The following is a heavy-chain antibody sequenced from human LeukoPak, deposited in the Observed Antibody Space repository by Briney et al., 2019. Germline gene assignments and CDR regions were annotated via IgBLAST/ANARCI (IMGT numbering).Heavy chain of an antibody. CDR3: ARDPVPHDCGDTVNAYDV. V-gene: IGHV4-34*01. CDR1: GGSFSGHY. CDR2: IHHDGRT. J-gene: IGHJ3*01. D-gene: IGHD4-17*01. Sequence: SETLSLTCAVSGGSFSGHYWSGVGQSPGKGLEWIGEIHHDGRTKYRPSLQNRISIFLDTSKNEVSLRLTHVTTAETAMYFCARDPVPHDCGDTVNAYDVWGQGTMVIVSS.